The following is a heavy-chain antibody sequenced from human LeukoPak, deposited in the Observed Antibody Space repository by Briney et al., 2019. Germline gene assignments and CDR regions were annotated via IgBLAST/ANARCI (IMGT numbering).Heavy chain of an antibody. CDR2: IYHSGST. J-gene: IGHJ3*02. CDR1: GGSISSGGYY. Sequence: SETLSLTCTVSGGSISSGGYYWSWIRQHPGKGLEWIGHIYHSGSTYYNPSLKSRVTISVDTSKNQFSLKLSSVTAADTVVYYCARRYYYDSSGDAFDIWGQGTMVTVSS. CDR3: ARRYYYDSSGDAFDI. D-gene: IGHD3-22*01. V-gene: IGHV4-31*03.